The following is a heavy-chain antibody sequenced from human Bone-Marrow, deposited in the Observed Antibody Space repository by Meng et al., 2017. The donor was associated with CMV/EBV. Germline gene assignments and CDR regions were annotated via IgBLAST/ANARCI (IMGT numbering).Heavy chain of an antibody. CDR2: IQYSGTT. J-gene: IGHJ5*02. CDR1: GHSVSSNNYY. Sequence: PETRSLTCTVSGHSVSSNNYYWSWIRQPPGKGLEWIGYIQYSGTTNYNPSLKSRVTISLHRSKNQFSLKLSSVTPADTAIYYCGSMSNTWYLQSLGQGALVTVSS. V-gene: IGHV4-61*01. CDR3: GSMSNTWYLQS. D-gene: IGHD6-13*01.